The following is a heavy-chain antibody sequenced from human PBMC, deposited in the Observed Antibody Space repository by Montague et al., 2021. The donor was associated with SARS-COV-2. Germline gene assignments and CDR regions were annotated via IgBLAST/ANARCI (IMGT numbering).Heavy chain of an antibody. V-gene: IGHV4-61*02. J-gene: IGHJ4*02. Sequence: TLSLTCTVSGDSISSGTSYWSWIRQPAGKGLEVIGRIFPTGNTDYNPSLESRVSISLDTSKKQFSLDLTSVTAADTAVYYCARESSLGVQLDHWGQGILVTVFS. CDR2: IFPTGNT. CDR1: GDSISSGTSY. D-gene: IGHD1-1*01. CDR3: ARESSLGVQLDH.